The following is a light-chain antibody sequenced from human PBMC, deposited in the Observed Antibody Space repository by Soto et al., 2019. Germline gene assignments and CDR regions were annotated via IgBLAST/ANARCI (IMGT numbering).Light chain of an antibody. J-gene: IGLJ1*01. Sequence: QSALTQPASVSGSPGRSIVISCTGASSDVGAYDYVSWYQQYPGKAPKLMIYDVSNRPSGVSDRFSGSKSGNTASLTISGLQVEDEVYYYWRSSTTNENYLFGVGSKVTVL. V-gene: IGLV2-14*01. CDR3: RSSTTNENYL. CDR1: SSDVGAYDY. CDR2: DVS.